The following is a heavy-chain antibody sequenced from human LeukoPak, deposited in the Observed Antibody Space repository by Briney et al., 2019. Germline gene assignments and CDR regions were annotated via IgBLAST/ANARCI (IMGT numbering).Heavy chain of an antibody. CDR3: ARDKVAGNPDY. CDR2: ISPSGGST. V-gene: IGHV1-46*01. J-gene: IGHJ4*02. CDR1: GYTFTSNY. D-gene: IGHD6-19*01. Sequence: ASVKVSCKAFGYTFTSNYMHWVRQAPGQGPEWMGVISPSGGSTTYAQKFQGRVTLTRDMSTSTDYLELSSLRSEDTAVYYCARDKVAGNPDYWGQGTLVTVSS.